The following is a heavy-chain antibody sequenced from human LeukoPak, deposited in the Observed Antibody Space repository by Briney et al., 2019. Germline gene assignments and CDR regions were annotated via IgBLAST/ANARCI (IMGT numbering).Heavy chain of an antibody. CDR2: ISGSGNSP. D-gene: IGHD6-19*01. Sequence: GGSLRLSCTASGFTFSSYAMTWVRQAPGKGLEWVAHISGSGNSPNYADSVKGRFTISRDNSNNTLYLQMKTLSPEDTAVYYCAKDQRAVAGTCFDNWGQGTLVTVSS. V-gene: IGHV3-23*01. CDR3: AKDQRAVAGTCFDN. J-gene: IGHJ4*02. CDR1: GFTFSSYA.